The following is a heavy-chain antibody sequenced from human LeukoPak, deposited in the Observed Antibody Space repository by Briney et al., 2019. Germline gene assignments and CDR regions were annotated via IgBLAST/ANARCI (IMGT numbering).Heavy chain of an antibody. J-gene: IGHJ3*02. D-gene: IGHD1-7*01. V-gene: IGHV4-59*08. CDR1: GGSISSYY. CDR3: ATVELGAFDI. Sequence: SETLSLTCTVSGGSISSYYWSWIRQPPGKGLEWIGYIYYSGSTNYNPSLKSRVTISVDTSKNQFSLKLSSVTAADTAVYYCATVELGAFDIWGQGTMATVSS. CDR2: IYYSGST.